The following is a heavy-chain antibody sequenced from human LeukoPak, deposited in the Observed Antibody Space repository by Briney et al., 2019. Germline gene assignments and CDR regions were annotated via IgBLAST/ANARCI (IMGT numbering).Heavy chain of an antibody. J-gene: IGHJ4*02. Sequence: SETLSLTCTVSGGSISSYYWSWIREPPGKGLEWSGYISYSGRTFYNPPLSSRVTISVGTSKNQFSLKLNSVTAADTAVYYCARGEYYYDSSGHYYGFDYWGQGTLVTVSS. CDR2: ISYSGRT. CDR1: GGSISSYY. V-gene: IGHV4-59*01. D-gene: IGHD3-22*01. CDR3: ARGEYYYDSSGHYYGFDY.